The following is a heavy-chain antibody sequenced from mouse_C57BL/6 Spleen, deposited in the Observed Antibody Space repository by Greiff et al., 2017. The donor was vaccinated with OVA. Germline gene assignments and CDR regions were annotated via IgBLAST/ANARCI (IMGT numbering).Heavy chain of an antibody. Sequence: EVQRVESGPGLVKPSQSLSLTCSVTGYSITSGYYWNWIRQFPGNKLEWMGYISYDGSNNYNPSLKNRISITRDTAKNQFFLKLNSVTTEDTATYYCASGLPFDYWGQGTTLTVSS. CDR2: ISYDGSN. CDR1: GYSITSGYY. J-gene: IGHJ2*01. V-gene: IGHV3-6*01. CDR3: ASGLPFDY.